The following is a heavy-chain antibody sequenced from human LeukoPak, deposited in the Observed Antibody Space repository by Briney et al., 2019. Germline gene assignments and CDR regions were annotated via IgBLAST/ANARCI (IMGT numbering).Heavy chain of an antibody. CDR1: GFTFSSYA. J-gene: IGHJ3*02. V-gene: IGHV3-30-3*01. Sequence: GGSLRLSCAASGFTFSSYAMHWVRQAPGKGLEWVALISYDGSNKNYADSVKGRFTISRDNPKNTLYLHMNSLRAEDTAVYYCARVGDVYAPLLDAFDIWGQGTMVTVSS. CDR3: ARVGDVYAPLLDAFDI. CDR2: ISYDGSNK. D-gene: IGHD2-8*01.